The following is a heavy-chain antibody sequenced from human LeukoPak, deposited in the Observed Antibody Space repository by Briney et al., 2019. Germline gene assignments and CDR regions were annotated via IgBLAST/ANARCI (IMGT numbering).Heavy chain of an antibody. CDR3: ARVRARGSAPDY. CDR1: GGSISSYY. D-gene: IGHD6-25*01. V-gene: IGHV4-4*07. Sequence: SETLSLTCTVSGGSISSYYWSWIRQPARKGLEWIGRIYTSGSTNYNPSLKSRVTMSVDTSKNQFSLKLSSVTAADTAVYYCARVRARGSAPDYWGQGTLVTVSS. J-gene: IGHJ4*02. CDR2: IYTSGST.